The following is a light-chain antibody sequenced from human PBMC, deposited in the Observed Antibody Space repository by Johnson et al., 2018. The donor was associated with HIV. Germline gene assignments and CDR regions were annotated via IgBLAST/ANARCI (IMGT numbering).Light chain of an antibody. CDR1: SSNIGNKY. CDR3: GTWDSRLSAYV. V-gene: IGLV1-51*01. CDR2: DNN. Sequence: QSVLTQPPSVSAAPGQKVTISCSGSSSNIGNKYVSWYQQLPGTAPKLLIYDNNKRPSGICDRFSGSKSGTSATLGITGLETGDEADYYCGTWDSRLSAYVFGTGTKVTVL. J-gene: IGLJ1*01.